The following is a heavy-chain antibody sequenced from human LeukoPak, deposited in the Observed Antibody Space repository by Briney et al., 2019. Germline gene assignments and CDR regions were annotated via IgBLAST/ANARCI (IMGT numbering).Heavy chain of an antibody. CDR1: GFTFSTYA. CDR2: ISGSGGST. CDR3: AKGWMDLSFDY. Sequence: YPGGSLRLSCAASGFTFSTYAMSWVRQAPGKGLEWVSSISGSGGSTYFADSVKGRFTISRDNSRTTLYLQMNSLRAEDTAVYYCAKGWMDLSFDYWGQGILVAVSS. V-gene: IGHV3-23*01. J-gene: IGHJ4*02. D-gene: IGHD2-2*03.